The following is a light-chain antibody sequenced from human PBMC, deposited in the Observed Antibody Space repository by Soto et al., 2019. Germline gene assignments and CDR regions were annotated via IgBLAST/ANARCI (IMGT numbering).Light chain of an antibody. Sequence: EIQLAQSPSSLSSSVRDRVTITCRANQTIHTSVNWYQHKPGKAPKLLIYSASTLQSGVSSRFSGSGSGTVFTLTSNSLHPEYFASYYCQHSYKIPPTFGQGTKVEI. CDR1: QTIHTS. CDR2: SAS. CDR3: QHSYKIPPT. V-gene: IGKV1-39*01. J-gene: IGKJ2*01.